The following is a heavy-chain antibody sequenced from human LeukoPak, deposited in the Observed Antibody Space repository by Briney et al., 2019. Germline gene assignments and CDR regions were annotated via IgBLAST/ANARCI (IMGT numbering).Heavy chain of an antibody. CDR1: GFTFSSYG. Sequence: PGGTLRLSCAASGFTFSSYGMSWVRQAPGKGLEWVSAISGSGGSTYYADSVKGRFTISRDNSKNTLYLQMNSLRAEDTAVYYCARGNDSSGYSHFDYWGQGTLVTVSS. D-gene: IGHD3-22*01. CDR2: ISGSGGST. CDR3: ARGNDSSGYSHFDY. V-gene: IGHV3-23*01. J-gene: IGHJ4*02.